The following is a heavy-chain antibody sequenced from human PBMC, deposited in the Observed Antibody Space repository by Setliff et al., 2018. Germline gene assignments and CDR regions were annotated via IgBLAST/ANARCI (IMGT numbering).Heavy chain of an antibody. D-gene: IGHD6-19*01. CDR3: AKAKGGYSSGRPFDY. CDR1: GFTFTTYG. V-gene: IGHV3-23*01. Sequence: GESLKISCAASGFTFTTYGMSWVRQAPGKGLEWVSGISGDGGSTYYADSVKGRFTISRDISKNSLYLQMNSLRAEDTAVYYCAKAKGGYSSGRPFDYWGQGTLVTVSS. J-gene: IGHJ4*02. CDR2: ISGDGGST.